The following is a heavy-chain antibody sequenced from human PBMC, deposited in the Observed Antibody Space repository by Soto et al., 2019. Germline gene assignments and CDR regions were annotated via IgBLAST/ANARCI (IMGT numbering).Heavy chain of an antibody. J-gene: IGHJ4*02. V-gene: IGHV3-11*06. CDR1: GFTFSDYY. CDR3: AKTHSSGWYGLDY. Sequence: AGGSLRLSCAASGFTFSDYYMSWIRQAPGKGLEWVSYISSSSSYTNYADSVKGRFTISRDNAKNSLYLQMNSLRAEDTAVYYCAKTHSSGWYGLDYWGQGTLVTVSS. CDR2: ISSSSSYT. D-gene: IGHD6-19*01.